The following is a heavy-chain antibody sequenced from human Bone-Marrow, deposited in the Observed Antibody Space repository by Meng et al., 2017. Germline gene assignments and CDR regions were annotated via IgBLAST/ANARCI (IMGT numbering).Heavy chain of an antibody. D-gene: IGHD5-18*01. V-gene: IGHV3-21*01. Sequence: GGSLRLSCAASGFTFSSYSMNWVRQAPGKGLEWVSSISSSSSYIYYADSVRGRFTISRDNAKNSLYLQMNSLRAEDTAVYYCAKGDTAMVTTYWGQGTLVTVSS. CDR1: GFTFSSYS. J-gene: IGHJ4*02. CDR2: ISSSSSYI. CDR3: AKGDTAMVTTY.